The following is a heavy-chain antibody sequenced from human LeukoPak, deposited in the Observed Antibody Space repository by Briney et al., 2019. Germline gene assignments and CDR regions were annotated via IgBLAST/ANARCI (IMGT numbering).Heavy chain of an antibody. CDR1: RFTVSSSY. CDR3: ARELREHGVFDI. Sequence: WGSLRLSCTASRFTVSSSYMSWVRQAPGKGLEWVSEIYSDGSTYYAASVKGRFSISRDNSKNTVYLQMSSLRAEDTAIYYCARELREHGVFDIWGQGTMVTVSS. J-gene: IGHJ3*02. CDR2: IYSDGST. V-gene: IGHV3-53*01. D-gene: IGHD1-26*01.